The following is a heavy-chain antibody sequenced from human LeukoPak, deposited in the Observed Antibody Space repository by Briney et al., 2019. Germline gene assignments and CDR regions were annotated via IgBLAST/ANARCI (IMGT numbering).Heavy chain of an antibody. CDR2: IYPGDSYT. Sequence: GESLKISCKGSGYTFTSYWIGWVRQMPGKGLEWMGIIYPGDSYTNYSPSFQGHVSISADKSISTAYLQWRSLKASDTAMYYCASLFRDDVFDIWGQGTMVTVSS. V-gene: IGHV5-51*01. CDR1: GYTFTSYW. CDR3: ASLFRDDVFDI. D-gene: IGHD3-10*01. J-gene: IGHJ3*02.